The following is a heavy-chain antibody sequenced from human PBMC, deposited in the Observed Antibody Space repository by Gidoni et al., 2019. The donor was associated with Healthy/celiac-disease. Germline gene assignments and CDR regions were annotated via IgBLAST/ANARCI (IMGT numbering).Heavy chain of an antibody. V-gene: IGHV1-2*02. D-gene: IGHD4-17*01. CDR2: INPNSGGT. CDR1: GYTFTGYY. J-gene: IGHJ5*02. Sequence: VQLVQSGAEVKKPGASVKVSCKASGYTFTGYYMHWVRQAPGQGLGWMGWINPNSGGTNYAQKLQGRVTMTRNTSISTACMELRRLRSDDTAVYYCARGTWGGDYGGPNWFDPWGQGTLVTVSS. CDR3: ARGTWGGDYGGPNWFDP.